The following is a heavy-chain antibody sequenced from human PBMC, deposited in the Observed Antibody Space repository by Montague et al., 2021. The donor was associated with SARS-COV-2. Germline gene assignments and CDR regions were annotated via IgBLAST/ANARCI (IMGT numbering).Heavy chain of an antibody. D-gene: IGHD6-6*01. CDR1: GDSVSSKTVA. CDR3: ARDPRYSLSLSFDY. V-gene: IGHV6-1*01. Sequence: CAISGDSVSSKTVARNWMRQTPLRALERLGRTDYRSMWYYDYAVSVKSRMTISPDKSKNQFSLLLSSVTPEDRAVYYCARDPRYSLSLSFDYWGQGTMVTVSS. J-gene: IGHJ4*01. CDR2: TDYRSMWYY.